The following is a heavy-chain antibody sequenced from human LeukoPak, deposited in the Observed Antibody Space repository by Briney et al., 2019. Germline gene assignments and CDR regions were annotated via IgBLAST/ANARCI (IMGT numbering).Heavy chain of an antibody. Sequence: SETLSLTCTVSGGSISSYYWSWIRQPPGKGLEWIGYIYYSGSTNYNPSLKSRVTISVDTSKNQFSLKLSSVTAADTAVYYCARGMVGDFWSGYYAYYYYGMDVWGQGTMVTVSS. V-gene: IGHV4-59*01. CDR3: ARGMVGDFWSGYYAYYYYGMDV. J-gene: IGHJ6*02. D-gene: IGHD3-3*01. CDR1: GGSISSYY. CDR2: IYYSGST.